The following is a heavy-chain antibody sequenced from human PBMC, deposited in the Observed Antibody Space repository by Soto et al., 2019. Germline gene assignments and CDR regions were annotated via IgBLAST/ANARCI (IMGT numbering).Heavy chain of an antibody. CDR1: GFTFSMYS. J-gene: IGHJ6*02. CDR3: ARDHLILPAHDFFYGSDV. D-gene: IGHD2-21*02. V-gene: IGHV3-7*03. Sequence: PGGSLRLSCEVSGFTFSMYSMSWVRQSPGKGLEWVAKIPQDGVDGHYADSVKGRCTIPRDNGKNSLYLQLNNLRAEDAAVYYCARDHLILPAHDFFYGSDVWGRGATVTVSS. CDR2: IPQDGVDG.